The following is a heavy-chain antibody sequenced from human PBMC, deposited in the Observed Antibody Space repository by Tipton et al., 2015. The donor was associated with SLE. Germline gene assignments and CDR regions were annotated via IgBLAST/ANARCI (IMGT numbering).Heavy chain of an antibody. CDR3: AREAPNTCCLDS. J-gene: IGHJ4*02. CDR2: INPGGGGT. D-gene: IGHD2-15*01. CDR1: GYTFTAYY. V-gene: IGHV1-46*01. Sequence: QLVQSGAEVKKPGASVKVSCKSSGYTFTAYYMHWVRQAPGQGLEWMGIINPGGGGTNYAQKFQGRVTMAMDTSTTTVYMELNSLRSDDTAVYYCAREAPNTCCLDSWGQGTLVTVSS.